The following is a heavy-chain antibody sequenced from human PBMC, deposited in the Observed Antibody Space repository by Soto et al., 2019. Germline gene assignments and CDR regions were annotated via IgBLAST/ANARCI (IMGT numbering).Heavy chain of an antibody. CDR2: INAGNGNT. CDR1: GYTFTSYA. Sequence: QVQLVQSGAEVKKPGASVKVSCKASGYTFTSYAMHWVRQAPGQRLEWMGWINAGNGNTKYSQKFQGRVTITRDTSASTAYMELSSLRSEDTAVYYCARESITMVRGPPGIMGPTYWGQGTLVTVSS. D-gene: IGHD3-10*01. V-gene: IGHV1-3*01. CDR3: ARESITMVRGPPGIMGPTY. J-gene: IGHJ4*02.